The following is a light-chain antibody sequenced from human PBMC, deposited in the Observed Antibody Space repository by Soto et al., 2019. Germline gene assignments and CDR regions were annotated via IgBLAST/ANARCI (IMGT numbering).Light chain of an antibody. CDR2: AAS. CDR1: QSISSW. J-gene: IGKJ5*01. Sequence: DIQMTQSPSSVAAAVGDRVTITCRASQSISSWLAWYQQKPGKAPKLLIYAASSLQSGVPSRFSGSGSGTDFTLTISSQQPEDFATYYCQQANSFPITFGQGTRLEIK. CDR3: QQANSFPIT. V-gene: IGKV1D-12*01.